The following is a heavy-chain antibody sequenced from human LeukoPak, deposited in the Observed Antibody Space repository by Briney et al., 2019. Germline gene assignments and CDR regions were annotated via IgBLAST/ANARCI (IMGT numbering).Heavy chain of an antibody. J-gene: IGHJ4*01. Sequence: GGSLRLSCAASGFTFSSSWMTWVRQAPGKGLEWLANIKGDGSDNSYVDSVKGRFTISRDNFRDTVFLELTTLRPEDTGLYYCVRDLTSGARFDFWGPGTLVTVSS. V-gene: IGHV3-7*01. CDR3: VRDLTSGARFDF. CDR1: GFTFSSSW. CDR2: IKGDGSDN. D-gene: IGHD3-9*01.